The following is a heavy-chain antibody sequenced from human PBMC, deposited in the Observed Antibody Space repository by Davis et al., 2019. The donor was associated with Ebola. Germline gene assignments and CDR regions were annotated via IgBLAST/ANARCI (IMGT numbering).Heavy chain of an antibody. J-gene: IGHJ4*02. V-gene: IGHV3-64*01. CDR3: ARRADY. CDR1: AFTFSSYA. CDR2: ISSNGGST. Sequence: PGGSLRLSCPPSAFTFSSYAMHWVRPPPGKVLEYVSAISSNGGSTYYANSVKGRFTISRENAKNSLYLQMNSLRAEDTAVYYCARRADYWGQGTLVTVSS.